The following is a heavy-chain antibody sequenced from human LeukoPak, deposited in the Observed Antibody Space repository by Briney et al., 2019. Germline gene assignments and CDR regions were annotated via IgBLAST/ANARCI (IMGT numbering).Heavy chain of an antibody. V-gene: IGHV3-74*01. CDR1: GFXFSSYW. Sequence: PGGSLRLSCAASGFXFSSYWMHWVRQAPGKGLVWVSRIKSDGSSTTYADSVKGRFTISRDNAKNTLYLQMNSLRAEDTAVYYCARGGSPPEALGDAFNIWGQGTMVTVSS. CDR2: IKSDGSST. CDR3: ARGGSPPEALGDAFNI. J-gene: IGHJ3*02. D-gene: IGHD1-26*01.